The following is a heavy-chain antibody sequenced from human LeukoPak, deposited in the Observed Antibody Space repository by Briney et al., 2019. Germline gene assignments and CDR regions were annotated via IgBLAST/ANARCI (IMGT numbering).Heavy chain of an antibody. CDR2: FDPEDGET. CDR1: GYTLTELS. V-gene: IGHV1-24*01. D-gene: IGHD6-13*01. J-gene: IGHJ3*02. CDR3: ATGGLYSSSWFDAFDI. Sequence: VKVSCKVSGYTLTELSMHWVRQAPGKGLEWMGGFDPEDGETIYAQKFQGRVTMTEDTSTDTAYMELSSLRSEDTAVYYCATGGLYSSSWFDAFDIWGQGTMVTVSS.